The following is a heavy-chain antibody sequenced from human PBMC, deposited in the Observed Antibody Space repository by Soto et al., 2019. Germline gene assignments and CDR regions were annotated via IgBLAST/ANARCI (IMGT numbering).Heavy chain of an antibody. CDR3: ARVSRIIAARGCRGDWFGL. V-gene: IGHV1-8*01. D-gene: IGHD6-6*01. CDR1: GYTFTSNA. Sequence: QVQLVQSGAEVKKPAASVKVSCKASGYTFTSNAINWVRQATGQGLEWTGGINPNSGNTGYAQKLQGRVTVTRKTPINQAYMERNSLTFEETAVYDSARVSRIIAARGCRGDWFGLWGQGRLV. CDR2: INPNSGNT. J-gene: IGHJ5*02.